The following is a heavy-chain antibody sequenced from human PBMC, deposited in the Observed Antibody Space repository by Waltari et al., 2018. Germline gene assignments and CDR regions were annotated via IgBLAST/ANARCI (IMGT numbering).Heavy chain of an antibody. J-gene: IGHJ1*01. Sequence: DVFLQESGGGLVQPGGSLRLACAASGFTFSNFHMTWVRQTPGKGLGGGDCTNEDGSEKYYVESGKGRFTISRDNDENSLFLQMNSLGPDDTAVYYCTTAGDILGRGDRAFGGQGALVTVSS. CDR2: TNEDGSEK. CDR1: GFTFSNFH. CDR3: TTAGDILGRGDRAF. V-gene: IGHV3-7*01. D-gene: IGHD5-12*01.